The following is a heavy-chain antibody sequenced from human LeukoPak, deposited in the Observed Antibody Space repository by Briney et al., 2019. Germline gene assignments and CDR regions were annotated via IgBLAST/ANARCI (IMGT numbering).Heavy chain of an antibody. D-gene: IGHD3-10*01. CDR2: ISWNSGSI. CDR1: GFTVSSNY. Sequence: GGSLRLSCAASGFTVSSNYMSWVRQAPGKGLEWVSGISWNSGSIGYADSVKGRFTISRDNAKNSLYLQMNSLRAEDTALYYCAKLPNYYGSGSYGYWGQGTLVTVSS. V-gene: IGHV3-9*01. CDR3: AKLPNYYGSGSYGY. J-gene: IGHJ4*02.